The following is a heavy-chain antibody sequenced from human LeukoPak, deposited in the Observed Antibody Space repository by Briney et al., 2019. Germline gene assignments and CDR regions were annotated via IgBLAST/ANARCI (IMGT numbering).Heavy chain of an antibody. CDR1: GFTFSSYW. V-gene: IGHV3-7*04. J-gene: IGHJ4*02. Sequence: PGVSLRLSCAASGFTFSSYWMSWVRQAPGKGLEWVANIKQDGSEKYYVDSVKGRFTISRDNAKNSLYLQMNSLRAEDTAVYYCARDSLAWLSSGYYLEEYYFDYWGQGTLVTVSS. CDR3: ARDSLAWLSSGYYLEEYYFDY. D-gene: IGHD3-22*01. CDR2: IKQDGSEK.